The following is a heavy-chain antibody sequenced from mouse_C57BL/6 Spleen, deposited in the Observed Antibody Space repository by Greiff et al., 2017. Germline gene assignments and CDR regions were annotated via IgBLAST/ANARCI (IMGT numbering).Heavy chain of an antibody. CDR2: IYPGSGNT. CDR3: ARGSQSYYFDY. J-gene: IGHJ2*01. CDR1: GYTFTDYY. Sequence: VQLVESGAELVRPGASVKLSCKASGYTFTDYYINWVKQRPGQGLEWIARIYPGSGNTYYNEKFKGKATLTAEKSSSTAYMQLSSLTSEDSAVYFCARGSQSYYFDYWGQGTTLTVSS. V-gene: IGHV1-76*01.